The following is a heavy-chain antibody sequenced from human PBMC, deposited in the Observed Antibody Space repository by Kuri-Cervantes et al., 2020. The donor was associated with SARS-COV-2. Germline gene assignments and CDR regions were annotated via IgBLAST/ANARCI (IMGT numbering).Heavy chain of an antibody. CDR1: GFTFSSYA. D-gene: IGHD4-23*01. Sequence: GGSLRLSCAASGFTFSSYAMHWARQAPGKGLEWVAVISYDGSNKYYADSVKGRFTISRDNSKNTLYLQMNSLRAEDTAVYYCARDLFGGGGYYYGMDVWGQGTTVTVSS. V-gene: IGHV3-30-3*01. CDR2: ISYDGSNK. CDR3: ARDLFGGGGYYYGMDV. J-gene: IGHJ6*02.